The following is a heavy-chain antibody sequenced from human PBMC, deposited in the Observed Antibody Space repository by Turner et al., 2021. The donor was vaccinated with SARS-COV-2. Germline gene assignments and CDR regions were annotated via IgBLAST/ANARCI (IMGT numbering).Heavy chain of an antibody. CDR1: GGSISSSSYY. CDR2: SYYSGNT. V-gene: IGHV4-39*01. J-gene: IGHJ6*02. Sequence: QLQLQESGQGLVKPSETLSLTCTVSGGSISSSSYYWGWIRQPPGKGREWIGSSYYSGNTYYNPSLKSRITISVDTSKNQFTLKLSSVTAADPAVYYCARLMDTAMDYYGMDVWGQGTTVTVSS. CDR3: ARLMDTAMDYYGMDV. D-gene: IGHD5-18*01.